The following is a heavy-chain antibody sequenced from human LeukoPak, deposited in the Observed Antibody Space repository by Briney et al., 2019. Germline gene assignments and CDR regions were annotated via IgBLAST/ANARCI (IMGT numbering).Heavy chain of an antibody. CDR3: VRVTPLDSSSWLHFDF. V-gene: IGHV4-59*01. CDR2: IYYSGCT. D-gene: IGHD6-13*01. CDR1: VGSISSYY. Sequence: SGTLSLTRTVSVGSISSYYWGGIRRPPGRGVEWIGDIYYSGCTHSKPPLKSRVTISQDTPQNQFSLKMCAVTPAGTALCYCVRVTPLDSSSWLHFDFWRQGTLVSVSS. J-gene: IGHJ4*02.